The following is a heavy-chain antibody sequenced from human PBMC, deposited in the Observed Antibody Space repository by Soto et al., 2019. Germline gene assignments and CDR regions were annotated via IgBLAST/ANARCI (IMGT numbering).Heavy chain of an antibody. Sequence: GGSLRLSCAASGFIFSAYGIHWVSQAPGKGLEWVAVISYDGNNEHYADSVKGRFTISRDNSKNTLFLQMSSLGAEDTAVYYCAKDTYSHDTTGYYVFDYWGQGTLVTVSS. V-gene: IGHV3-30*18. D-gene: IGHD3-22*01. CDR3: AKDTYSHDTTGYYVFDY. J-gene: IGHJ4*02. CDR2: ISYDGNNE. CDR1: GFIFSAYG.